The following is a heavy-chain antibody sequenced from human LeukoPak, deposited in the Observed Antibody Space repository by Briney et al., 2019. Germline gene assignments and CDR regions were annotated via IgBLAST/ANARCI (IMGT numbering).Heavy chain of an antibody. V-gene: IGHV3-30*03. D-gene: IGHD2-2*02. CDR1: GFTFSTYG. CDR2: ISYDGRHK. CDR3: AREDIVVVPAAIWYYGMDV. J-gene: IGHJ6*02. Sequence: GRSLRLSCAASGFTFSTYGMHWVRQTPGKGLEWVAVISYDGRHKYYEDSVKGRFTISRDNSKNTLYLQMNSLRAEDTAVYYCAREDIVVVPAAIWYYGMDVWGQGTTVTVSS.